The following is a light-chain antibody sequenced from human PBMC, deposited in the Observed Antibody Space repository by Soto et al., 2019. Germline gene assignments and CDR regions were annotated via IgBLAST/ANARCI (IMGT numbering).Light chain of an antibody. J-gene: IGKJ2*01. CDR3: QQRYSTPYT. CDR2: AAS. V-gene: IGKV1-39*01. CDR1: QSISRY. Sequence: DIQMKHSTSSLSASVGDRVTITCRASQSISRYLNWYQQKQEKAPKLLIYAASSLQRGVPSRFSRSGSGTYFTLTISSMQPEELATSDCQQRYSTPYTFSHRDKREF.